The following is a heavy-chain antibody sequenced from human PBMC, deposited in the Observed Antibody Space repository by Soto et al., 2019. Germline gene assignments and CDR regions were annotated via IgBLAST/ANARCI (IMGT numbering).Heavy chain of an antibody. CDR2: IYYSGST. J-gene: IGHJ6*02. CDR3: ARLDKQGSGSRYYYYYGMEV. D-gene: IGHD6-19*01. CDR1: GGSISSSSYY. V-gene: IGHV4-39*01. Sequence: SETLSLTCTVSGGSISSSSYYWGWIRQPPGKGLEWIGSIYYSGSTYYNPSLKSRVTISVDTSKNQFSLKLSSVTAADTAVYYCARLDKQGSGSRYYYYYGMEVWGQGTTVTVSS.